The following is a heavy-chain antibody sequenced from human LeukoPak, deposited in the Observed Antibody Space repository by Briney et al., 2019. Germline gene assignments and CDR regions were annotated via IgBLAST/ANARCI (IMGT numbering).Heavy chain of an antibody. J-gene: IGHJ4*02. CDR1: GYTFTGYY. D-gene: IGHD6-13*01. CDR3: ARGYKRSTIAAADHYFDY. Sequence: WASVKVSCKASGYTFTGYYMHWVRQAPGQGLEWMGWINPNSGGTNYAQKFQGRVTMTRDTSISTAYMELRSLRSDDTAVYYCARGYKRSTIAAADHYFDYWGQGTLVTVSS. V-gene: IGHV1-2*02. CDR2: INPNSGGT.